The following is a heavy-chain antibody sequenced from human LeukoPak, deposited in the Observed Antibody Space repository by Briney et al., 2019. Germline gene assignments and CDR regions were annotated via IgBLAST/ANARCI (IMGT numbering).Heavy chain of an antibody. CDR2: INPNSGGT. Sequence: ASVKVSCQASGYTFTDYSMHWVRQAPGQGLEWMGWINPNSGGTNYAQKFQGRVTMTRDTSISTAYMELSRLRSDDTAVYYCARVYLGVYYYGSSGYSHLDYWGQGTLVTVSS. J-gene: IGHJ4*02. V-gene: IGHV1-2*02. CDR3: ARVYLGVYYYGSSGYSHLDY. D-gene: IGHD3-22*01. CDR1: GYTFTDYS.